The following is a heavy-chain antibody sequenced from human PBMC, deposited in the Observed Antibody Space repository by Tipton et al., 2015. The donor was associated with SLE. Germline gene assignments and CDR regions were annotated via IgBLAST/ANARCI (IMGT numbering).Heavy chain of an antibody. CDR2: IYYSGST. V-gene: IGHV4-31*03. D-gene: IGHD3-3*01. Sequence: TLSLTCTVSGGSISSGGYYWSWIRQHPGKGLEWIGYIYYSGSTYYNPSLKSRVTISVARTKNQFSLKLSSVTAADTAVYYCAYGPSDFWSGYNYYMDVWGKGTTVTVSS. CDR1: GGSISSGGYY. J-gene: IGHJ6*03. CDR3: AYGPSDFWSGYNYYMDV.